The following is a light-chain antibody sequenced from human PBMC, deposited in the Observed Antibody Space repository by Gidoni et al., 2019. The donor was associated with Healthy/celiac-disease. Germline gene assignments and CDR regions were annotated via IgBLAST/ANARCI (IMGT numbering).Light chain of an antibody. CDR2: DAS. V-gene: IGKV1-33*01. CDR3: QQYANLPLP. CDR1: QDISNY. Sequence: DIQMTQSPSSLSASVGDRVTITCQASQDISNYLNWYQQKPGKAPKLLIYDASNLETGVPSRFIGSGSGTDFTFTTSSLQPADIATYYCQQYANLPLPFGGGTKVEIK. J-gene: IGKJ4*01.